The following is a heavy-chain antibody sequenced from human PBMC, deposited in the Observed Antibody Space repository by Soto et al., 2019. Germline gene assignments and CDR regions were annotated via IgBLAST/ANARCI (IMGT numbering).Heavy chain of an antibody. CDR2: ISSSSSYI. D-gene: IGHD2-2*01. CDR1: GFTFSSYS. Sequence: GGSLRLSCAASGFTFSSYSMNWVRQAPGKGLEWVSSISSSSSYIYYADSVKGRFTISRDNAKNSLYLQMNSLRAEDTAVYYCARDLGFGYCSSTSCYRAGHYYGMDVWGQGTTVTVSS. V-gene: IGHV3-21*01. CDR3: ARDLGFGYCSSTSCYRAGHYYGMDV. J-gene: IGHJ6*02.